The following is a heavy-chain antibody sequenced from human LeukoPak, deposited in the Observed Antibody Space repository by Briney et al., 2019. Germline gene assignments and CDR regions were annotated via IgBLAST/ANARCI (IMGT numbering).Heavy chain of an antibody. Sequence: ASVKVSCKASGYTFTSYGISWVRQAPRQGPEWMGWISAYNGNTNYAQKLQGRVTKTTDTSTSTAYMELRSLRSDDTAVYYCARDTVVVLTAIPRNRCWFDPWGQGTLVTVSS. V-gene: IGHV1-18*01. J-gene: IGHJ5*02. CDR3: ARDTVVVLTAIPRNRCWFDP. D-gene: IGHD2-15*01. CDR2: ISAYNGNT. CDR1: GYTFTSYG.